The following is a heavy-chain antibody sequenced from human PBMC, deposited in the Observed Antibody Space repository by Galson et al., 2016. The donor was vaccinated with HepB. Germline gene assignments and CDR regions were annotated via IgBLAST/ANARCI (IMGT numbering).Heavy chain of an antibody. CDR2: IDGSSSSI. D-gene: IGHD4-23*01. CDR3: ARDPPVGTAGGLDI. J-gene: IGHJ3*02. CDR1: GFTFSSYS. V-gene: IGHV3-48*01. Sequence: SLRLSCAASGFTFSSYSMNWVRQAPGKGLEWVSYIDGSSSSIYYADSVKGRFTLSRDNSQNTVYLQMSSLRGEDTAMYYCARDPPVGTAGGLDIWGHGTMVSVSS.